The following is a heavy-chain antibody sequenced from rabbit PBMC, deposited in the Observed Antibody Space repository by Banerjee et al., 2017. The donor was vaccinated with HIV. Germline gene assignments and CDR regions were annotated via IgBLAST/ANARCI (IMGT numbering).Heavy chain of an antibody. CDR3: ARDLAGVIGWNFNL. D-gene: IGHD4-1*01. V-gene: IGHV1S45*01. CDR1: GLDFSYSYW. CDR2: IYTGSSGST. Sequence: QEQLEESGGDLVKPEGSLTLTCKASGLDFSYSYWICWVRQAPGKGLEWIGCIYTGSSGSTYYASWAKGRFTISKTSSTTVTLQMTSLTAADTATYFCARDLAGVIGWNFNLWGQGTLVTVS. J-gene: IGHJ4*01.